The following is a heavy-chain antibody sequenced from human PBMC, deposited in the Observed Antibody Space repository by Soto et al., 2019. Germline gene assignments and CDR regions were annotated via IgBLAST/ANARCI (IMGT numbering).Heavy chain of an antibody. CDR3: AKGATVTTHYQYYGMDV. J-gene: IGHJ6*02. CDR2: INWHGDTT. V-gene: IGHV3-43D*04. Sequence: EVQLVESGGVVVQPGGSLRLSCAASGFTFDDYAMCWVRQAPGKGLEWVSLINWHGDTTYYAYSVKGRFTISRDNSNNSLYLQMNSLRTEDTALYYCAKGATVTTHYQYYGMDVWRQGTTVTVSS. CDR1: GFTFDDYA. D-gene: IGHD4-17*01.